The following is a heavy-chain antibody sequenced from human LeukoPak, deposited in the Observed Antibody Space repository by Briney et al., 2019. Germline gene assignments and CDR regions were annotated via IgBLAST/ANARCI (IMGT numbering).Heavy chain of an antibody. CDR1: GFTFSSYG. CDR3: ARDLTYYGSGSYYY. Sequence: SGGSLRLSCAASGFTFSSYGMHWVRQAPGKGLEWVAVIWYDGSNKYYADSVKGRFTISRDNSKNTLYLQMNSLRAEDTAVYYCARDLTYYGSGSYYYWGQGTLVTVSS. D-gene: IGHD3-10*01. CDR2: IWYDGSNK. V-gene: IGHV3-33*01. J-gene: IGHJ4*02.